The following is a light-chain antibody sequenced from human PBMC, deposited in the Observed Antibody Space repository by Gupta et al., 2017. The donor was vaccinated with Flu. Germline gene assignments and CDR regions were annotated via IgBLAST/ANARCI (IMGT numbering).Light chain of an antibody. J-gene: IGKJ2*01. CDR2: KVS. CDR3: MQTTRWPT. Sequence: DVVMTQSPLSLPVSLGQPASISCRSSQSLVYSDGNTYLTWLHQRPGPSPRRLIDKVSNRDAGVPDRFSGSGSATDFTLKISRVEAEDVGVYYCMQTTRWPTFGQGTKLEIK. V-gene: IGKV2-30*01. CDR1: QSLVYSDGNTY.